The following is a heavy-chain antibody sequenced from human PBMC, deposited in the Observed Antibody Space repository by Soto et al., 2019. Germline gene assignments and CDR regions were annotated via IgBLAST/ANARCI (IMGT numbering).Heavy chain of an antibody. V-gene: IGHV4-4*07. J-gene: IGHJ4*02. Sequence: SETLSLTCTVSGGSISSHYWGWIRLPAGKGLEWIGRVYTTGGTDYNPSLKRRVTISIDTSKNKFSLRLSSVTAADTALYFCVRDVTCGNYQKFDYWGQGALVTVSS. CDR1: GGSISSHY. D-gene: IGHD1-7*01. CDR2: VYTTGGT. CDR3: VRDVTCGNYQKFDY.